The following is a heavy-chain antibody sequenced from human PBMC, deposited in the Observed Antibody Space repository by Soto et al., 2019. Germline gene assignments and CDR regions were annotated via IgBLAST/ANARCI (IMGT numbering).Heavy chain of an antibody. CDR2: ISPDGSEK. V-gene: IGHV3-7*01. CDR1: GFTFSSFW. Sequence: LRLSCAASGFTFSSFWMDWVRQPPGNVLEWVANISPDGSEKHYVDSVKGRFTISRDNARNSLYLQMRSLTAEDSALYYCSRSLNSWGQGTRVTVSS. CDR3: SRSLNS. J-gene: IGHJ4*02.